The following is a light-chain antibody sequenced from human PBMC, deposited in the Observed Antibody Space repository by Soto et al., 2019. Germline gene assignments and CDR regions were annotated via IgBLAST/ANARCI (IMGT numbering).Light chain of an antibody. CDR1: QSISRT. CDR2: AAS. Sequence: EIVLPQSPDTLPVLQGETATPSCRASQSISRTLAWYHQTSGQPPSLLLYAASTRATACPARFTASGSGAEFTLTISSLQSEDFAVYYCRQYNNWPLTFGGGTKVDIK. V-gene: IGKV3D-15*01. CDR3: RQYNNWPLT. J-gene: IGKJ4*01.